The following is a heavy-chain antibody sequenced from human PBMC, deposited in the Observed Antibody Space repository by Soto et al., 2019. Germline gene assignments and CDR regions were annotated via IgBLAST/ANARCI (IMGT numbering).Heavy chain of an antibody. CDR3: ARDPAYYDFWSGHAPHYYYYYGMDV. D-gene: IGHD3-3*01. J-gene: IGHJ6*02. CDR1: GGSTSSSNW. V-gene: IGHV4-4*02. Sequence: SETLSLTCAVSGGSTSSSNWWSWVRQPPGKGLEWIGEIYHSGSTNYNPSLKSRVTISVDKSKNQFSLKLSSVTAADTAVYYCARDPAYYDFWSGHAPHYYYYYGMDVWGQGTTVTVSS. CDR2: IYHSGST.